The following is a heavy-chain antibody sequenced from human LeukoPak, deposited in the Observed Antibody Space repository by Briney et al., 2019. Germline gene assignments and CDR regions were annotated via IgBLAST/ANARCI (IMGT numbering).Heavy chain of an antibody. Sequence: PSQTLSLTCAVSGGSISSGGYSWSWIRQPPGKGLEWIGYIYHSGSTYYNPSLKSRVTISVDRSKNQFSLKLSSVTAADTAVYYCARDNYYDSSGREYYFDYWGQGTLVTVSS. D-gene: IGHD3-22*01. CDR2: IYHSGST. J-gene: IGHJ4*02. CDR1: GGSISSGGYS. V-gene: IGHV4-30-2*01. CDR3: ARDNYYDSSGREYYFDY.